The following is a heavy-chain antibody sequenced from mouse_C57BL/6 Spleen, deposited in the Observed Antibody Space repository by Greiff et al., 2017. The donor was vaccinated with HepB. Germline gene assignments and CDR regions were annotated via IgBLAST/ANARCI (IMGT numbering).Heavy chain of an antibody. CDR1: GYTFTSYW. CDR3: ARFYGSILGYFDY. Sequence: QVQLQQSGAELVKPGASVKMSCKASGYTFTSYWITWVKQRPGQGLEWIGDIYPGSGSTNYNEKFKSKATLTVDTSSSTAYMQLSSLTSEDSAVYYCARFYGSILGYFDYWGQGTTLTVSS. D-gene: IGHD1-1*01. CDR2: IYPGSGST. J-gene: IGHJ2*01. V-gene: IGHV1-55*01.